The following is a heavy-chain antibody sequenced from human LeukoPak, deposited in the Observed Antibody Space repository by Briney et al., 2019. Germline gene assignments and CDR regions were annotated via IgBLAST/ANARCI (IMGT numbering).Heavy chain of an antibody. CDR3: ARDRRYYDSSGYYYFDY. Sequence: ASVKVSCKASGYTFTDQYMHWVRQAPGQGLEWMGWINPNSGDTNYAQNFQGRVTMTRDTSISTVYMELSRLRSDDTAVYYCARDRRYYDSSGYYYFDYWGQGTLVTVSS. CDR2: INPNSGDT. CDR1: GYTFTDQY. V-gene: IGHV1-2*02. J-gene: IGHJ4*02. D-gene: IGHD3-22*01.